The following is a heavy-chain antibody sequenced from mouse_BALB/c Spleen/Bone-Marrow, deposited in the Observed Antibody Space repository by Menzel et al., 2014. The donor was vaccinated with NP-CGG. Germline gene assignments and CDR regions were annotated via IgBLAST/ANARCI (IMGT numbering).Heavy chain of an antibody. CDR2: INPVSSTI. D-gene: IGHD1-1*01. J-gene: IGHJ1*01. CDR1: GFDFSRYW. V-gene: IGHV4-1*02. CDR3: ARLNCYGNLFV. Sequence: EVQLQESGGGLVQPGGSLKLSCAASGFDFSRYWMSWVRQAPGKGLEWIGEINPVSSTINYTPSLKDKFIISRDNAKNTLFLQMSKVRAEDTALYYCARLNCYGNLFVWGAGTTVTVSS.